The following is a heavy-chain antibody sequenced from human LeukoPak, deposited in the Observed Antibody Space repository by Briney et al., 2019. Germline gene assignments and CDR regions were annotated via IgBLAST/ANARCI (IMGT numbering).Heavy chain of an antibody. D-gene: IGHD2/OR15-2a*01. CDR1: GFTFNKYA. CDR3: AKDARTGVWNIGDSWFDP. J-gene: IGHJ5*02. Sequence: GGSLRLSCAASGFTFNKYAMTWVRQAPGQGLEWVSGLSDSGASTFYAESVRGRFTISRDKSKNMLYLHINSLRAEDTAVYYCAKDARTGVWNIGDSWFDPWGQGTMVTVSS. CDR2: LSDSGAST. V-gene: IGHV3-23*01.